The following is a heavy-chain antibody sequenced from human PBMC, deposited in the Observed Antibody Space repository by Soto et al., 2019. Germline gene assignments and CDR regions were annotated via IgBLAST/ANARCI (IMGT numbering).Heavy chain of an antibody. CDR2: INPNSGGT. V-gene: IGHV1-2*04. CDR1: GYTFTGYY. Sequence: ASVKVSCKASGYTFTGYYMHWVRQAPGQGLEWMGWINPNSGGTNYAQKFQGWVTMTRDTSISTAYMELSRLRSDDTAVYYCARERSIAAAGHYYYGRDVWGQGTTVTVSS. CDR3: ARERSIAAAGHYYYGRDV. D-gene: IGHD6-13*01. J-gene: IGHJ6*02.